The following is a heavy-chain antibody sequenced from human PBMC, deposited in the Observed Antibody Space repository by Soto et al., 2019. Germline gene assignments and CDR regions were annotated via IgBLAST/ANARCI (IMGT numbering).Heavy chain of an antibody. CDR1: GGTFSSYA. J-gene: IGHJ3*02. D-gene: IGHD6-19*01. Sequence: SVKVSCKASGGTFSSYAISWVRQAPGQGLEWMGGIIPIFGTANYAQKFQGRVTITADESTSTAYMELSSLRSEDTAVYYCASAHSSGRPGYDAFDIWGQGTMVTVSS. CDR3: ASAHSSGRPGYDAFDI. V-gene: IGHV1-69*13. CDR2: IIPIFGTA.